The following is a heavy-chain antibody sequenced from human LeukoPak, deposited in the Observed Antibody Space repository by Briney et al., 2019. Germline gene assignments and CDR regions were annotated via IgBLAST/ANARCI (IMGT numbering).Heavy chain of an antibody. CDR2: IWYDGSNK. J-gene: IGHJ4*02. CDR1: GFTFSSYG. V-gene: IGHV3-33*06. Sequence: PGGSLRLSCAASGFTFSSYGMHWVRQAPGKGLEWVAVIWYDGSNKYYADSVKGRFTISRDNSKNTLYLQMNSLRAEDTAVYYCAKRISWYGTVDYWGQGTLVTVSS. D-gene: IGHD6-13*01. CDR3: AKRISWYGTVDY.